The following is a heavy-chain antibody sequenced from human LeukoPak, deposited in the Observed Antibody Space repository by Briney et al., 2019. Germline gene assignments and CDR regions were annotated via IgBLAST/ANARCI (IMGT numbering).Heavy chain of an antibody. CDR1: GFSFKDYY. CDR2: IDVNGGAM. CDR3: ARALAPCGGDCPFDY. V-gene: IGHV3-11*01. Sequence: GGSLRLSCAASGFSFKDYYFSWIRQAPGKGLEWVSFIDVNGGAMYYADFVKGRFTISRDNAKSSLYLEMNSLRVEDAAVYYCARALAPCGGDCPFDYWGQGTLVTVSS. D-gene: IGHD2-21*02. J-gene: IGHJ4*02.